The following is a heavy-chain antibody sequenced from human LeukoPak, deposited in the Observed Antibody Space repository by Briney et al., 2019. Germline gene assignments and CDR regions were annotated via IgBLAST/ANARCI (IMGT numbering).Heavy chain of an antibody. J-gene: IGHJ6*03. CDR1: GYTFTSYD. V-gene: IGHV1-8*03. Sequence: GASVKVSCKASGYTFTSYDINWVRQATGQGLEWMGWMNPNSGNTGYAQKFRGRVTITRNTSISTAYMELSSLRSEDTAVYYCARYGSGSYSYYYYMDVWGKGTTVTVSS. CDR2: MNPNSGNT. CDR3: ARYGSGSYSYYYYMDV. D-gene: IGHD3-10*01.